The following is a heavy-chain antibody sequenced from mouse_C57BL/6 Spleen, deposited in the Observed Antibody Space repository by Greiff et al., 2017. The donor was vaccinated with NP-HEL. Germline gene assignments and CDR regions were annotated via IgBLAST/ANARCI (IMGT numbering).Heavy chain of an antibody. V-gene: IGHV1-80*01. J-gene: IGHJ4*01. CDR1: GYAFSSYW. CDR2: IYPGDGDT. Sequence: QVQLKESGAELVKPGASVKISCKASGYAFSSYWMNWVKQRPGKGLEWIGQIYPGDGDTNYNGKFKGKATLTADKSSSTAYMQLSSLTSEDSAVYCCARGVPGYYAMYYWGQGTSVTVSS. CDR3: ARGVPGYYAMYY.